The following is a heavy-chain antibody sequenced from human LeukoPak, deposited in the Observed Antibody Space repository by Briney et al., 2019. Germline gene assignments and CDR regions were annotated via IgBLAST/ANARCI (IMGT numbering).Heavy chain of an antibody. CDR3: ARDRTGGGHYFDY. J-gene: IGHJ4*02. V-gene: IGHV4-59*11. CDR1: GGSISSHY. D-gene: IGHD7-27*01. Sequence: PSETLSLTCTVSGGSISSHYWSWIRQPPGKGLEWIGYIYYSGSTNYNPSLKSRVTMSVDTSKNQFSLKLSSVTAADAALYYCARDRTGGGHYFDYWGQGTLVTVSS. CDR2: IYYSGST.